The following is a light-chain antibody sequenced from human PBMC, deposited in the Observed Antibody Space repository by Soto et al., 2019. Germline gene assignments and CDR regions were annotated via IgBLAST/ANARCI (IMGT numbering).Light chain of an antibody. Sequence: EIVLTQSPATLSLSPGERATLSCRASQSVSSYLAWYQQKPGQAPRLLIYDASNRATGIPARFSGSGSGTDFTLTISSLEPEDFAVYYCQQRSNWPPYTLVQGTKLEIK. CDR2: DAS. V-gene: IGKV3-11*01. J-gene: IGKJ2*01. CDR3: QQRSNWPPYT. CDR1: QSVSSY.